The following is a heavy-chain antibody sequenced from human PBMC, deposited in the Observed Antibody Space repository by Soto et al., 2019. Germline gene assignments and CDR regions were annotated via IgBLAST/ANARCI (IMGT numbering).Heavy chain of an antibody. J-gene: IGHJ6*02. CDR3: AKTPGTYDFWSGYYTGEDYYYGMDV. Sequence: GGSLRLSCAASGFTFSSYGMHWVRQAPGKGLEWVAVISYDGSNKYYADSVKGRFTISRDNSKNTLYLQMNSLRAEDTAVYYCAKTPGTYDFWSGYYTGEDYYYGMDVWGQGTTVTVSS. CDR1: GFTFSSYG. D-gene: IGHD3-3*01. CDR2: ISYDGSNK. V-gene: IGHV3-30*18.